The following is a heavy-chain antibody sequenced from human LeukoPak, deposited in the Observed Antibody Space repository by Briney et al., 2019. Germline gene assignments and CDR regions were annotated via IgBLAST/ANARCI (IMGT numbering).Heavy chain of an antibody. D-gene: IGHD2-2*01. CDR2: ISAYNGNT. CDR1: GYTFTSYG. V-gene: IGHV1-18*01. Sequence: ASVKVSCKASGYTFTSYGISWVRQAPGQGLEWMGWISAYNGNTNYAQKLQGRVTMTTDTSTSTAYMELRSLRSDDTAVYYCARDAPAANWVPRGVDYWGQGTLVTVSS. CDR3: ARDAPAANWVPRGVDY. J-gene: IGHJ4*02.